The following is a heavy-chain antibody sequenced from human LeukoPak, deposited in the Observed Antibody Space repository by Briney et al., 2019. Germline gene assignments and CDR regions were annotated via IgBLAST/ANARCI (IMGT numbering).Heavy chain of an antibody. J-gene: IGHJ6*03. Sequence: GGSLRLSCAASGFTFSSYAMSWVRQAPGKGLEWVSAICGSGGSTYYADSVKGRFTISRDNSKNTLYLQMNSLRAEDTAVYYCAKGSGYRYGYDYYYYMDVWGKGTTVTVSS. V-gene: IGHV3-23*01. CDR1: GFTFSSYA. CDR3: AKGSGYRYGYDYYYYMDV. D-gene: IGHD5-18*01. CDR2: ICGSGGST.